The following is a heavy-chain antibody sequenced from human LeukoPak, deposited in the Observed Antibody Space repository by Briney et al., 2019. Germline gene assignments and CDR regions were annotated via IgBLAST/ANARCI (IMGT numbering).Heavy chain of an antibody. J-gene: IGHJ3*02. CDR3: AREGQDSYGFDM. CDR1: GFTFSSYE. CDR2: ISESGTTI. Sequence: PGASLRLSCAASGFTFSSYEMHWVRQAPGKGLEWVSYISESGTTIYYADSVKGRFTISRDNAKNSLYLQMNSLRAEDTAVYYCAREGQDSYGFDMWGQETMVTVSS. V-gene: IGHV3-48*03. D-gene: IGHD6-6*01.